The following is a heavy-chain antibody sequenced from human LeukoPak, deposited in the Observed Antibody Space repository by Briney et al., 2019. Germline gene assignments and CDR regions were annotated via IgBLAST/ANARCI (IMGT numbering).Heavy chain of an antibody. V-gene: IGHV1-3*01. CDR1: GYTFTSYA. CDR2: INAGNGKT. CDR3: ARQFGEIVVVSPIHYYYGMDV. Sequence: ASVKVSCKASGYTFTSYAMHWVRQAPGQRLEWMGWINAGNGKTKYSQKFQGRVTITRDTSASTAYMELSSLRTEDTAVYYCARQFGEIVVVSPIHYYYGMDVWGQGTTVTVSS. J-gene: IGHJ6*02. D-gene: IGHD3-22*01.